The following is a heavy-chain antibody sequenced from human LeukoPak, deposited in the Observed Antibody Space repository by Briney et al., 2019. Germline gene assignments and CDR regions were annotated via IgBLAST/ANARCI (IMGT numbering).Heavy chain of an antibody. CDR3: ARDRAYDSSGPDY. Sequence: SGGSLRLSCAASGFTFSSYAMSWVRQAPAKGLEWVAVIWYDGSKKYYADSVKGRFTISRDNSKNTLCLQMNSLRAEDTAVYSCARDRAYDSSGPDYWGQGTVVTVTS. D-gene: IGHD3-22*01. CDR1: GFTFSSYA. CDR2: IWYDGSKK. V-gene: IGHV3-33*08. J-gene: IGHJ4*02.